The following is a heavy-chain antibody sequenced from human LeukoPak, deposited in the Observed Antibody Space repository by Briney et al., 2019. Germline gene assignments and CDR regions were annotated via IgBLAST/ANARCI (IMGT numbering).Heavy chain of an antibody. CDR3: ARQKVDYGDYAVGFDP. Sequence: GESLKISCKGSGYSFTSYWIGWVRQMPGKGREWMGIIYPGDSDTRYSPSFQGQVTISADKSISTAYLQWSSLKASDTAMYYCARQKVDYGDYAVGFDPWGQGTLVTVSS. J-gene: IGHJ5*02. D-gene: IGHD4-17*01. CDR1: GYSFTSYW. V-gene: IGHV5-51*01. CDR2: IYPGDSDT.